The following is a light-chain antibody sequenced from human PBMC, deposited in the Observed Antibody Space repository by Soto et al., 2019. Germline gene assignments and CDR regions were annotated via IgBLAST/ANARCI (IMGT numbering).Light chain of an antibody. CDR2: GAS. Sequence: TQSPSTLSASVGDRATLSCRASQSVSSSYLAWYQQKPGQAPRLLIYGASSRATGIPDRFSGSGSGTDFTLTISRLEPEDFAVYYCQQYGSSPPLTFGQGTKVEIK. J-gene: IGKJ1*01. CDR3: QQYGSSPPLT. V-gene: IGKV3-20*01. CDR1: QSVSSSY.